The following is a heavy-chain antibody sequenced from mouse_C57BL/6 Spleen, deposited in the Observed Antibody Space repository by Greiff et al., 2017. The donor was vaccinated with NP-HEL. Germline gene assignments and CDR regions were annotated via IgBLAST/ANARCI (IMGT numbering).Heavy chain of an antibody. CDR3: AREGGGYFDV. Sequence: QVQLQQPGAELVKPGASVKMSSKASGYTFTSYWITWVKQRPGQGLEWIGDIYPGSGSTNYNEKFKSKATLTVDTSSSTAYMQLSSLTSEDSAVYYCAREGGGYFDVWGTGTTVTVSS. V-gene: IGHV1-55*01. J-gene: IGHJ1*03. CDR1: GYTFTSYW. CDR2: IYPGSGST.